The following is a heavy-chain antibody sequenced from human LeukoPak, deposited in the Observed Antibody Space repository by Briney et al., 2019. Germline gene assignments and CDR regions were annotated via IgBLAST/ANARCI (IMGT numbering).Heavy chain of an antibody. CDR2: TSDRGDYT. Sequence: QPGGSLRLSCAASGFTFTSYSMSWVRQAPGKGLEWVSGTSDRGDYTYYADSVKGRFTISRDNSKNTLYLQMNSLRAEDTALYFCAKKAQYNGNYPLDYWGQGTLATVSS. J-gene: IGHJ4*02. CDR3: AKKAQYNGNYPLDY. CDR1: GFTFTSYS. D-gene: IGHD1-26*01. V-gene: IGHV3-23*01.